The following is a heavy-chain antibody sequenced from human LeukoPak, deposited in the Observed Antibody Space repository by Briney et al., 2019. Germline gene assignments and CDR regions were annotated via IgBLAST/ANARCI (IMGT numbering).Heavy chain of an antibody. CDR2: ISGGGSST. D-gene: IGHD5/OR15-5a*01. J-gene: IGHJ5*02. V-gene: IGHV3-23*01. CDR3: TKGSAITPLAWFDP. Sequence: GWSLRLSCAASEFTFSSYAMSLVRQAPGKRLEWVSSISGGGSSTYYADSVKGRLTISRDNSKNTLFLQMNSLRAEDTAVYYCTKGSAITPLAWFDPWGQGTLVTVSS. CDR1: EFTFSSYA.